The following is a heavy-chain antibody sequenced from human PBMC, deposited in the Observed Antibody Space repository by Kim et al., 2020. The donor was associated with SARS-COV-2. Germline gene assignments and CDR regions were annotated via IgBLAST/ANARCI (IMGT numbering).Heavy chain of an antibody. D-gene: IGHD3-10*01. V-gene: IGHV4-34*01. CDR3: ARVRGVRGVMGYYYYGMDV. CDR1: GGSFSGYY. Sequence: SETLSLTCAVYGGSFSGYYWSWIRQPPGKGLEWIGEINHSGSTNYNSSLKSRVTISVDTSKNQFSLKLSSVTAADTAVYYCARVRGVRGVMGYYYYGMDVWGQGTTVTVSS. J-gene: IGHJ6*02. CDR2: INHSGST.